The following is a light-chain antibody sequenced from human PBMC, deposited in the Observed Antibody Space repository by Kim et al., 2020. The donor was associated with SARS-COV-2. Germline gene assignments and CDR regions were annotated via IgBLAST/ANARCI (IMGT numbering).Light chain of an antibody. Sequence: EIVLTQSPGTLSLSPGERATLSCRASQSVPSNYLAWHRQKPGQAPRLLIYNASNRATGIPDRFSGSGSGTDFTLTINRLEPEDFAVYFCHQYGGSHNTFGQGTKLEIK. V-gene: IGKV3-20*01. J-gene: IGKJ2*01. CDR2: NAS. CDR3: HQYGGSHNT. CDR1: QSVPSNY.